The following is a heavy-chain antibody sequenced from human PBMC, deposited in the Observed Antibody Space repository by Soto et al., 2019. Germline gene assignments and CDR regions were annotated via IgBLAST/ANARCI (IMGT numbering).Heavy chain of an antibody. D-gene: IGHD2-15*01. CDR3: ARVVVAAQGGWFDP. V-gene: IGHV4-30-2*01. CDR2: NYNSGST. CDR1: GGSISSGDYC. Sequence: QLQLQESGSGLVRPSQTLSLTCAVSGGSISSGDYCWSWIRQPPGKGLEWVGYNYNSGSTHYNPSLKSRVNKSVDRSKNQFSLKLTSVTAADTAVYYCARVVVAAQGGWFDPWGQGTLVTVSS. J-gene: IGHJ5*02.